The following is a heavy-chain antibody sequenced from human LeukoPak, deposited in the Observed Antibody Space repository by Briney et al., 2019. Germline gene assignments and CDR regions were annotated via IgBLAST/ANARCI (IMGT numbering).Heavy chain of an antibody. Sequence: SETLSLTCAVYGGSFSGYYWSWIRQPPGKGLEWIGEINHSGFTNYNPSLKSRVTISVGTSKNQFSLKLSSVTAADTAVYYCARVQASYYYGSGSYRGRGYYYAMDVWGKGTTVTVSS. CDR1: GGSFSGYY. CDR2: INHSGFT. CDR3: ARVQASYYYGSGSYRGRGYYYAMDV. J-gene: IGHJ6*04. V-gene: IGHV4-34*01. D-gene: IGHD3-10*01.